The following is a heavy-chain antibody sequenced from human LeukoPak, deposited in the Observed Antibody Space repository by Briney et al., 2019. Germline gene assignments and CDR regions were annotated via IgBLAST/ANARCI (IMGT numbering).Heavy chain of an antibody. CDR3: AKDGVGDSSGYYLLEH. CDR2: MSVSGGST. D-gene: IGHD3-22*01. V-gene: IGHV3-23*01. Sequence: GGSLRLSCAATGFTFTSYAMSWVRQAPGKGLEWVSAMSVSGGSTYYADSVKGRFTVSRDNSKNTLYLEMKSLRGEDTAVYYCAKDGVGDSSGYYLLEHWGQGTLVTVSS. J-gene: IGHJ1*01. CDR1: GFTFTSYA.